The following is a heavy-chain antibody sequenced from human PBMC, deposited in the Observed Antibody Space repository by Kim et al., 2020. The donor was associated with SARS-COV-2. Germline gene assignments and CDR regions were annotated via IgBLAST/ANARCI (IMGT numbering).Heavy chain of an antibody. D-gene: IGHD3-10*01. CDR3: ARGPRSRGVIAST. Sequence: YVDTVKGRFTVSKDNAKNSVSLQMSSLRVEDTAVYYCARGPRSRGVIASTRGQGTLVTVSS. J-gene: IGHJ4*02. V-gene: IGHV3-7*01.